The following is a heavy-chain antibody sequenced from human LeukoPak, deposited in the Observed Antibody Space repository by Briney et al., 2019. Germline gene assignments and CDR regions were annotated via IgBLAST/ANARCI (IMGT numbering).Heavy chain of an antibody. J-gene: IGHJ3*02. CDR3: ATSVAPDGGYYTKDVFAI. CDR2: FDLEDGET. Sequence: ASVKVSCKVSGYTLTKLSMHWVRQAPGKGLEWMGGFDLEDGETIYAQKFQGRVTMTEDTSTDTAYMELSSLRSEDTAVYYCATSVAPDGGYYTKDVFAIWGQGTMVTVSS. CDR1: GYTLTKLS. V-gene: IGHV1-24*01. D-gene: IGHD3-3*01.